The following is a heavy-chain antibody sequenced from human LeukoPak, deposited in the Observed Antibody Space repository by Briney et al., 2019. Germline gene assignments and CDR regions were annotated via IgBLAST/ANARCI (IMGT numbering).Heavy chain of an antibody. J-gene: IGHJ6*02. V-gene: IGHV4-59*01. CDR3: ARAIRYDYVWGSYRSDYYYYGMDV. Sequence: SETLSLTCTVSGGSISSYYWSWIRQPPGKGLEWIGYIYYSGSTNYNLSLKSRVTISVDTSKNQFSLKLSSVTAADTAVYYCARAIRYDYVWGSYRSDYYYYGMDVWGQGTTVTVSS. CDR1: GGSISSYY. CDR2: IYYSGST. D-gene: IGHD3-16*02.